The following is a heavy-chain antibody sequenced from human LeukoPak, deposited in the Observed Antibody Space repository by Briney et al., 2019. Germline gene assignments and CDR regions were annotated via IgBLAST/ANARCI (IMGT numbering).Heavy chain of an antibody. J-gene: IGHJ4*02. Sequence: KAGGSLRLSCAASGFTFSNYNMSWVRQAPGKGLEGVSYISSRSSAIYYADSVKGRFTISRDNAKNALSLQMNSLSDEDTAVYFCASNHGSGWYVGEYWGQGILVTVSS. V-gene: IGHV3-48*02. CDR1: GFTFSNYN. CDR2: ISSRSSAI. CDR3: ASNHGSGWYVGEY. D-gene: IGHD6-19*01.